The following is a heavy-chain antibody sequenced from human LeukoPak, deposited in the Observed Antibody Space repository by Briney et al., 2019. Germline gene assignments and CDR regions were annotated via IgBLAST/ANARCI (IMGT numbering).Heavy chain of an antibody. J-gene: IGHJ4*02. CDR1: GFTFSTFW. CDR2: ISGDGSST. CDR3: NVRWGPNFDY. V-gene: IGHV3-74*01. D-gene: IGHD3-10*01. Sequence: PGGSLRLSCSGSGFTFSTFWMHWVRQAPGKGLEWVSRISGDGSSTSYADSVKGRFTVSRDNAKNTLYLQMSSLRADDTAIYYCNVRWGPNFDYWGRGSLVTVSP.